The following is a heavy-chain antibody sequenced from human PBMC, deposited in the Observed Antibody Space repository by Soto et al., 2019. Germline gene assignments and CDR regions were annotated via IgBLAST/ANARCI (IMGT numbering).Heavy chain of an antibody. D-gene: IGHD3-10*01. Sequence: QVQLQESGPGLVKPSQTLSLTCTVSGGSISSGGYYWSWIRQHPGKGLEWIGYIYYSGSTYYNPSLKSGVTISVDTVKNQFSLKLSSVTAADTAVYYCARVGFGELLGWVDPWGQGTLVTVSS. CDR3: ARVGFGELLGWVDP. CDR1: GGSISSGGYY. V-gene: IGHV4-31*03. J-gene: IGHJ5*02. CDR2: IYYSGST.